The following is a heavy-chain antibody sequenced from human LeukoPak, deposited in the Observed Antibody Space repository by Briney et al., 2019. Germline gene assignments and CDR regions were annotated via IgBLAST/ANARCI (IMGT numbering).Heavy chain of an antibody. CDR3: ARHFVVVPAAIGWFDP. D-gene: IGHD2-2*02. CDR1: GGSISSSSYY. J-gene: IGHJ5*02. CDR2: IYYSGST. Sequence: SETLSLTCTVSGGSISSSSYYWGWIRQPPGKGLEWIGSIYYSGSTYYNPSLKSRVTISVDTSENQFSLKLSSVTAADTAVYYCARHFVVVPAAIGWFDPWGQGTLVTVSS. V-gene: IGHV4-39*01.